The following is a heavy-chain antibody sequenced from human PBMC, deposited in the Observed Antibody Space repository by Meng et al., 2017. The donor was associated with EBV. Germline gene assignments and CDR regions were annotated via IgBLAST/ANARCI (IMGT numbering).Heavy chain of an antibody. CDR2: INAGNGNT. J-gene: IGHJ4*02. Sequence: VRIVQFRAEVKQPGDSGKVSCKASGYTFTSYAMHWVRQAPGQRLEWMGWINAGNGNTKYSQKFQGRVTITRDTSASTAYMELSSLRSEDTAVYYCARSGATIFGVVIPTYYFDYWGQGTLVPSPQ. D-gene: IGHD3-3*01. CDR1: GYTFTSYA. V-gene: IGHV1-3*01. CDR3: ARSGATIFGVVIPTYYFDY.